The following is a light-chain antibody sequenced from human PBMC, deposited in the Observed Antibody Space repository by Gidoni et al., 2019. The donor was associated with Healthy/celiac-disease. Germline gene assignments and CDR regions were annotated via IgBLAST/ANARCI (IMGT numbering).Light chain of an antibody. CDR1: QSVSSN. V-gene: IGKV3-15*01. CDR2: GAS. CDR3: QQYNNWRPYT. Sequence: ATLSCRASQSVSSNLAWYQQKPGQAPRLLIYGASTRATGIPARFSGSGSGTEFTLTISSLQSEDFAVYYCQQYNNWRPYTFXQXTKLEIK. J-gene: IGKJ2*01.